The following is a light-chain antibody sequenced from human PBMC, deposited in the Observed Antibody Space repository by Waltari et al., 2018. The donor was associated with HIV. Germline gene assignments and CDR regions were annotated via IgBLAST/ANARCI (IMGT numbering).Light chain of an antibody. Sequence: QSVLTQPPSVSGAPGQRVTISCTGSSSNIGAGYDVHWYQQLPGTAPKLLIYANGNRPSGVPDRFSGSKSGTSASLAITGLQAEDEADYYCQSYDSSLSGNWVFGGGTKLTVL. CDR2: ANG. J-gene: IGLJ3*02. CDR1: SSNIGAGYD. CDR3: QSYDSSLSGNWV. V-gene: IGLV1-40*01.